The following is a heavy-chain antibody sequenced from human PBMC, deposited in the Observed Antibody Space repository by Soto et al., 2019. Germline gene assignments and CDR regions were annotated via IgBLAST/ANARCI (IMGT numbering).Heavy chain of an antibody. J-gene: IGHJ4*02. CDR3: ARVRTIFGVVSNFDY. CDR1: GGSISSYY. Sequence: PSEKLPLTCTVSGGSISSYYWSWIRQPAGKGLEWIGRIYTSGSTNYNPSLKSRVTMSVDTSKNQFSLKLSSVTAADTAVYYCARVRTIFGVVSNFDYWGQGPLVTV. D-gene: IGHD3-3*01. CDR2: IYTSGST. V-gene: IGHV4-4*07.